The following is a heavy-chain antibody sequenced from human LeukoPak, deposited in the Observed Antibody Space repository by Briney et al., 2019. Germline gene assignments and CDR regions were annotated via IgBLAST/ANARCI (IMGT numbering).Heavy chain of an antibody. CDR1: GGTFSSYA. CDR3: ASLQLWSYYFDY. CDR2: IIPIFGTA. V-gene: IGHV1-69*06. J-gene: IGHJ4*02. D-gene: IGHD5-18*01. Sequence: SVKVSCKASGGTFSSYAISWVRQAPGQGLEWMGGIIPIFGTANYAQKFQGRVTMTEDTSTDTAYMELSSLRSEDTAVYYCASLQLWSYYFDYWGQGSLVTVSS.